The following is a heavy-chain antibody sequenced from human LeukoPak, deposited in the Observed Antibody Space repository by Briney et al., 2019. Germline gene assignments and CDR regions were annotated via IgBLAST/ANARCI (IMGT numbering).Heavy chain of an antibody. CDR3: VYGDLDY. CDR1: GFTFSSYG. V-gene: IGHV3-30*03. D-gene: IGHD4-17*01. J-gene: IGHJ4*02. CDR2: IPYDGSNK. Sequence: GGSLRLSCAASGFTFSSYGMHWVRQAPGKGLEWVAVIPYDGSNKYYADSVKGRFTISRDNSKNTLYLQMNSLRAEDTAVYYCVYGDLDYWGQGTLVTVSS.